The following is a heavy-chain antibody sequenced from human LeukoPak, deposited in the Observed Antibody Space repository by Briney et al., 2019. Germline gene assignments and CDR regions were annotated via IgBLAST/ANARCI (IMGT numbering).Heavy chain of an antibody. CDR3: ARRASSWWFDY. V-gene: IGHV5-51*01. D-gene: IGHD6-13*01. CDR2: IYPGDSDT. J-gene: IGHJ4*02. Sequence: GESLLISCKGSGYSFASYWIGWVRQMPGKSLEWMVIIYPGDSDTRYNPSFQGQVTISADKSISTAYLQWSSLKASDTAIYYCARRASSWWFDYWGQGTLVTVSS. CDR1: GYSFASYW.